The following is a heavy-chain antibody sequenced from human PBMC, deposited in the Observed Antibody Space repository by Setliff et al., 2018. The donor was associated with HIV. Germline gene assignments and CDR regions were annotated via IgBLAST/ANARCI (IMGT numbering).Heavy chain of an antibody. V-gene: IGHV4-59*08. J-gene: IGHJ3*02. Sequence: SETLSLTCSVSGASIRGHYWSWIRQSPGKGLEWIGNIYYSGNTNYNPSFKSRVTISVDTSKNQFSLRVNSVTAADTAMYYCARSLVPSGYYYGRHAFDIWGQGTKVTVS. CDR1: GASIRGHY. CDR3: ARSLVPSGYYYGRHAFDI. CDR2: IYYSGNT. D-gene: IGHD3-22*01.